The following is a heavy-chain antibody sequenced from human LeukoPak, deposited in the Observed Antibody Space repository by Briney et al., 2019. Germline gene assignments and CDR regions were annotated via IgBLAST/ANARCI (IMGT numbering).Heavy chain of an antibody. CDR1: GYSISSGYY. V-gene: IGHV4-38-2*01. CDR3: GRMNVATTYFDY. J-gene: IGHJ4*02. Sequence: SETLSLTCAVSGYSISSGYYWGWIRQPTGKGLEWIGSIYHSGSTYYNPSLKSRVTISVDTSKNQFSLKLSSVTAADTAVYYCGRMNVATTYFDYWDPGTLVTVSS. CDR2: IYHSGST. D-gene: IGHD5-12*01.